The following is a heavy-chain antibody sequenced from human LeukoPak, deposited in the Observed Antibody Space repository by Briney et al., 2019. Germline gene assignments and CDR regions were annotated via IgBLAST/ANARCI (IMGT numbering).Heavy chain of an antibody. V-gene: IGHV3-30*18. CDR3: AKGIFCSSPSCYGGGNYYYGMDV. D-gene: IGHD2-2*01. CDR1: GFTFSSYG. CDR2: ISYDASHK. Sequence: PGGSLRLSCAASGFTFSSYGMHWVRQAPGKGLEWVAVISYDASHKYYADSVKGRFTISRDNSKNTLYLQMDTLRAEDTAVYYCAKGIFCSSPSCYGGGNYYYGMDVWGQGTTVTVFS. J-gene: IGHJ6*02.